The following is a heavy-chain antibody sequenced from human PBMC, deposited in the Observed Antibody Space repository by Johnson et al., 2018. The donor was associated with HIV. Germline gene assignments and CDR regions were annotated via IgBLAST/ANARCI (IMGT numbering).Heavy chain of an antibody. V-gene: IGHV3-30*18. CDR2: ISYDGSNK. CDR1: GFTFDDYA. CDR3: AKVNRMEQWLAGGGAFDI. Sequence: QVQLVESGGGLVQPGRSLKLSCAASGFTFDDYAMHWVRQAPGKGLEWVAVISYDGSNKYYADSVKGRFTISRDNSKNTLYLQMNSLRAEDTAVYYCAKVNRMEQWLAGGGAFDIWGQGTMVTVSS. J-gene: IGHJ3*02. D-gene: IGHD6-19*01.